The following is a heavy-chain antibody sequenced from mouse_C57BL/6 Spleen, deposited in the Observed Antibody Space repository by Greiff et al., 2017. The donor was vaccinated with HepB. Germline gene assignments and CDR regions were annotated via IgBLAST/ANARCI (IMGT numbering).Heavy chain of an antibody. D-gene: IGHD2-2*01. J-gene: IGHJ3*01. CDR2: IHPNSGST. CDR3: ARGTMVTTEAWFAY. Sequence: QVQLQQPGAELVKPGASVKLSCKASGYTFTSYWMHWVKQRPGQGLEWIGMIHPNSGSTNYNEKFKSKATLTVDKSSSTAYMQLSSLTSEDSAVYYCARGTMVTTEAWFAYWGQGTLVTVSA. V-gene: IGHV1-64*01. CDR1: GYTFTSYW.